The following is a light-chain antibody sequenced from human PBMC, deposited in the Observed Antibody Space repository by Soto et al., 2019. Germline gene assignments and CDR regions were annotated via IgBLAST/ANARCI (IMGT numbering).Light chain of an antibody. CDR3: QQYGSSSRT. V-gene: IGKV3-20*01. CDR2: GAS. CDR1: QSVSSY. J-gene: IGKJ1*01. Sequence: EIVLTQSPGTLSLSPGERATLSCRASQSVSSYLAWYQQKPGQAPRLRISGASSRATGIPDRFSASGSGTDFTLTISRLEPEDFAVYYCQQYGSSSRTCGQGTKVEIK.